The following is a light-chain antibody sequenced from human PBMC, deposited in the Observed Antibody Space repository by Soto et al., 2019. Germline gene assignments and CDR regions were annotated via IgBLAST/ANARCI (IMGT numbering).Light chain of an antibody. CDR2: WAS. V-gene: IGKV4-1*01. CDR3: QQYNNWPS. Sequence: DIVMTQSPDSLAVSLGERTTINCRSSQSVLHRSKRKNYLAWYQQKAGQPPKLLISWASTRESGVPDRFSGSGSGTDFTLTISSLQAEDVATYYCQQYNNWPSFGQGSNVDIK. J-gene: IGKJ1*01. CDR1: QSVLHRSKRKNY.